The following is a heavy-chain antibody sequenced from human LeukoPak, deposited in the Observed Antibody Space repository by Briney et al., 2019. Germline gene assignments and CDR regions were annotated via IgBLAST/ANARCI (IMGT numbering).Heavy chain of an antibody. CDR3: AKGSPDYYGSGRPGLFAP. D-gene: IGHD3-10*01. V-gene: IGHV3-23*01. CDR1: GFTFSSYA. CDR2: ISGSGGST. Sequence: GSLRLSCAASGFTFSSYAMSWVRQAPGEGLEWVSAISGSGGSTYYADSVKGRFTISRDNSKNTLYLQMNSLRAEDTAVYYCAKGSPDYYGSGRPGLFAPWGQGTLFTVSS. J-gene: IGHJ5*02.